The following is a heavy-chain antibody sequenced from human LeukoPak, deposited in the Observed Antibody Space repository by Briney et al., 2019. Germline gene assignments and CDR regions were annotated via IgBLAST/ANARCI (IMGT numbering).Heavy chain of an antibody. CDR3: AKDWAPNPKVREYKPTAVFDY. Sequence: PGGSLRLSCAASGFTFSSYAMSWVRQAPGKGLEWVSAISGSGGSTYYADSVKGRFTISRDNSKNSLYLQMNSLRAEDTAVYYCAKDWAPNPKVREYKPTAVFDYWGQGTLVTVSS. D-gene: IGHD3-10*01. V-gene: IGHV3-23*01. CDR2: ISGSGGST. CDR1: GFTFSSYA. J-gene: IGHJ4*02.